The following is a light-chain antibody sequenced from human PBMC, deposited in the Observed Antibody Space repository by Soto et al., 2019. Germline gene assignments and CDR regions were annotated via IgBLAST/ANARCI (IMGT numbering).Light chain of an antibody. Sequence: IVLTQSPATLSLSPGERATLSCRASQSVGNSLAWYQQKPGQAPRLLIYGASTRATGKTDRFSGSGSGTAFTLTISRLEPEDSAVYYCQYGTSPTWTFGQGTKVDIK. CDR3: QYGTSPTWT. CDR1: QSVGNS. J-gene: IGKJ1*01. V-gene: IGKV3-11*01. CDR2: GAS.